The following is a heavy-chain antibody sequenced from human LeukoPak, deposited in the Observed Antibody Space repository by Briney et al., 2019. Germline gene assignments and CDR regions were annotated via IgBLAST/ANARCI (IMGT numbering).Heavy chain of an antibody. CDR1: GYTFATYT. J-gene: IGHJ4*02. D-gene: IGHD4-17*01. CDR2: INAGNGNA. Sequence: GASVKVSCKASGYTFATYTIHWVRQAPGQRLEWMGWINAGNGNAKYSQKFQGRVTMTRNTSISTAYMELSSLRSEDTAVYYCARGNGDFIYWGQGTLVTVSS. V-gene: IGHV1-3*01. CDR3: ARGNGDFIY.